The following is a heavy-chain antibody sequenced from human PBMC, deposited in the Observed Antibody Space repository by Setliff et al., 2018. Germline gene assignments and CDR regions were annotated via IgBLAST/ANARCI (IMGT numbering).Heavy chain of an antibody. V-gene: IGHV4-4*07. CDR1: GGSISNYY. Sequence: PSETLSLTCTVSGGSISNYYWSWIRQPAGKGLEWIGRIYTSGGTNYNPSLKSRVTISVDTSKNHFSLKLSSVTAADAAVYYCASNILTGPYDAFDIWGRGTMVTVSS. CDR2: IYTSGGT. D-gene: IGHD3-9*01. J-gene: IGHJ3*02. CDR3: ASNILTGPYDAFDI.